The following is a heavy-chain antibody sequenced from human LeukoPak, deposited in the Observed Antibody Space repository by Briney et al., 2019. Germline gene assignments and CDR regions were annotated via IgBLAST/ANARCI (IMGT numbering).Heavy chain of an antibody. Sequence: ASVKVSCKASGYTFTSYGISWVRQAPGQGLEWMGWISAYNGNTNYAQKLQGRVTMTTGTSTSTAYMELRSLRSDDTAVYYCARDLEHDGGGDCSLYYFDYWGQGTLVTVSS. CDR3: ARDLEHDGGGDCSLYYFDY. D-gene: IGHD2-21*02. V-gene: IGHV1-18*01. CDR1: GYTFTSYG. J-gene: IGHJ4*02. CDR2: ISAYNGNT.